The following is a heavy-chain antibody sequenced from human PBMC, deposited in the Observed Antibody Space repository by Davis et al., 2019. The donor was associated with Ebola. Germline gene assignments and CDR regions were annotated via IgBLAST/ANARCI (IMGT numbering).Heavy chain of an antibody. CDR3: ARGGYDYVWGSYPFDY. V-gene: IGHV4-31*03. CDR2: IFSSGST. J-gene: IGHJ4*02. Sequence: MPSETLSLTCTVSGGSISGGYYWSWIRQHPEKGLEWIGYIFSSGSTYYNPSLKSRVTLSADTSEIQFSLKLSSVTAADTAVYYCARGGYDYVWGSYPFDYWGQGTLVTVSS. D-gene: IGHD3-16*01. CDR1: GGSISGGYY.